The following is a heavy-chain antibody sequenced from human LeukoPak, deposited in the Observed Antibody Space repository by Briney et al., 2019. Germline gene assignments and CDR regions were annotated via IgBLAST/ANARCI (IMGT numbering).Heavy chain of an antibody. V-gene: IGHV4-30-2*01. J-gene: IGHJ4*02. CDR1: GGSISTGGYS. CDR2: IYYSGST. Sequence: SETLSLTCAVSGGSISTGGYSWSWVRQPPGKGLEWIGYIYYSGSTYYNPSLKSRVTISVDRSQNQFSLKLTSVTAADTAVYYCARSGYYGSGSFSNFDYWGQGTLVTVSS. CDR3: ARSGYYGSGSFSNFDY. D-gene: IGHD3-10*01.